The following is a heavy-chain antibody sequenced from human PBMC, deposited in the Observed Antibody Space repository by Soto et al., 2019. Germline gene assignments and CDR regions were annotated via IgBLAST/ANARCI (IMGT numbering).Heavy chain of an antibody. D-gene: IGHD4-17*01. Sequence: GGSLRLSCAASGFTFNDYCMTWIRQAPGKGLEWVSYINGGSSSIYYADSVKGRFTISRDNGKNSLYLQMNSLTAEDTAVYYCARDYSDYLYYFDSWGQGTLGTVSA. V-gene: IGHV3-11*01. CDR2: INGGSSSI. CDR1: GFTFNDYC. J-gene: IGHJ4*02. CDR3: ARDYSDYLYYFDS.